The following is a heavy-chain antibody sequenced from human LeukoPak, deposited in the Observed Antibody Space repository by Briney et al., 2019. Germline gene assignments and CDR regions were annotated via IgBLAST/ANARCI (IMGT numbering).Heavy chain of an antibody. CDR2: INPSGGST. D-gene: IGHD2-21*02. J-gene: IGHJ4*02. V-gene: IGHV1-46*01. CDR1: GYTFTIYY. CDR3: ARARAPYCGGDCSNFDY. Sequence: ASVKVSCKASGYTFTIYYMHWVRQAPGQGLEWMGLINPSGGSTSYAQKFQGRVTMTRDMSTSTVYMELSRLRSDETAVYYCARARAPYCGGDCSNFDYWGQGTLVTVSS.